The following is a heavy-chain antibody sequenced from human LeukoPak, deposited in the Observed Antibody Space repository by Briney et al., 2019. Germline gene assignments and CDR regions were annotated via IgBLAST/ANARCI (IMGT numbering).Heavy chain of an antibody. CDR2: ISSSGSTI. CDR3: ARDQAPYCSGGSCYSSRLYYYYYGMDV. Sequence: PGGSLRLSCAASGFTFSDYYMSWIRQAPGKGLEWVSYISSSGSTIYYADSVKGRFTISRDNAKNSLYLQMNSLRAEDTALYYCARDQAPYCSGGSCYSSRLYYYYYGMDVWGQGTTVTVSS. CDR1: GFTFSDYY. J-gene: IGHJ6*02. V-gene: IGHV3-11*01. D-gene: IGHD2-15*01.